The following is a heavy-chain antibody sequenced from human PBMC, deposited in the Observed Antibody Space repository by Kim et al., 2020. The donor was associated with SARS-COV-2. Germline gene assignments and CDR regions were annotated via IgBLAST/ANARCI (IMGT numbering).Heavy chain of an antibody. J-gene: IGHJ4*02. CDR3: TSWIGTNVH. Sequence: GGTADYAASVKARFTISRDDSRSTLYLQMNSLKSEDTAVYYCTSWIGTNVHWGQGTLITVSS. CDR2: GGTA. D-gene: IGHD2-8*01. V-gene: IGHV3-15*01.